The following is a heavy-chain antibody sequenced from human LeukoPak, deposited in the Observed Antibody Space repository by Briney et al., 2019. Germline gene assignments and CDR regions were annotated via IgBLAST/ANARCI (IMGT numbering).Heavy chain of an antibody. CDR3: AKDRWVAGTVCFDY. CDR1: GLTFRNYG. Sequence: GRSLRLSCAASGLTFRNYGMHWVRQAPGKGLEWVAVIYYDGSNKYYADSVKGRFTISRDNSKNTLYLQMNSLRAEDTAVYYCAKDRWVAGTVCFDYWGQGTLVTVSS. D-gene: IGHD6-19*01. J-gene: IGHJ4*02. V-gene: IGHV3-33*06. CDR2: IYYDGSNK.